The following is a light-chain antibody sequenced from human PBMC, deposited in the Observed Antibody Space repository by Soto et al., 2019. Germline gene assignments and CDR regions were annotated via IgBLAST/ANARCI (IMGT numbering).Light chain of an antibody. CDR3: SSYTTSSTRV. CDR2: EVS. Sequence: SVLTQPASVSGSPGQSIAISCTGSSSDVGIYNYVSWYQQHPGKVSKLIIYEVSNRPSGVSNRFSGSKSGNTASLTISGLQAEDEADYDCSSYTTSSTRVFGTGTKVTVL. CDR1: SSDVGIYNY. V-gene: IGLV2-14*01. J-gene: IGLJ1*01.